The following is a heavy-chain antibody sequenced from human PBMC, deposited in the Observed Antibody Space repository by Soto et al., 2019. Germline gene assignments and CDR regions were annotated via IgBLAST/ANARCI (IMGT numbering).Heavy chain of an antibody. D-gene: IGHD3-10*01. CDR1: GGSISSGDYY. J-gene: IGHJ1*01. V-gene: IGHV4-30-4*01. Sequence: QVQLQESGPGLVKPSQTLSLTCTVSGGSISSGDYYWSWIRQPPGKGLEWIGYIYYSGSTYYNPSLKSRXTISVDPSKNQFSLXLSSVTAADTXXXXXXXXTDPYYGSGXXXXXXWGQ. CDR2: IYYSGST. CDR3: XXXTDPYYGSGXXXXXX.